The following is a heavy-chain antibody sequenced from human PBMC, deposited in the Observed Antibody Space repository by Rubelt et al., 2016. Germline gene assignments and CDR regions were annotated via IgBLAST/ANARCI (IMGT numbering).Heavy chain of an antibody. Sequence: QVQLQQWGAGLLKPSETLSLTCGVYGGSFSNNYWSWIRQPPGKGLEWIGEINHSGRINYNTSLKSRVTVSVTTPRRLYSLKLSSVTAADTAVYYCARLLTYDNPAYYMDVWGKGTTVTVSS. CDR3: ARLLTYDNPAYYMDV. D-gene: IGHD3-9*01. CDR2: INHSGRI. CDR1: GGSFSNNY. J-gene: IGHJ6*03. V-gene: IGHV4-34*01.